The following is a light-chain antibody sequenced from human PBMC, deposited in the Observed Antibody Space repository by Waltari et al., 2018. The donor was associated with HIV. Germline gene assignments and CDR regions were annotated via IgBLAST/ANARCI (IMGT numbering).Light chain of an antibody. Sequence: SALTQPASVSGSPGQSITISCTGTSRDVGAYNLVPLYQQHPGKAPKFIIYEVNKRPSEVSIRFSGAKSGNTASLTISGLQAEDEADYYCCSYAGRSTLEVFGGGTKVTVL. CDR2: EVN. V-gene: IGLV2-23*02. CDR1: SRDVGAYNL. J-gene: IGLJ2*01. CDR3: CSYAGRSTLEV.